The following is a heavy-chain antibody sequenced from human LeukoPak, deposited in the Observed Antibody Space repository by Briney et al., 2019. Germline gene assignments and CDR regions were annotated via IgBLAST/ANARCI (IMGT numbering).Heavy chain of an antibody. CDR3: ARGDGGVVAATSYFQH. CDR2: ISSSSSYI. V-gene: IGHV3-21*01. Sequence: PGGSLRLSCAASGFTFSSYSMNWVRQAPGKGLEWVSSISSSSSYIYYADSVKGRFTISRDNAKNSLYLQMNSLRAEDTAVYYCARGDGGVVAATSYFQHWGQGTLVTVSS. J-gene: IGHJ1*01. CDR1: GFTFSSYS. D-gene: IGHD2-15*01.